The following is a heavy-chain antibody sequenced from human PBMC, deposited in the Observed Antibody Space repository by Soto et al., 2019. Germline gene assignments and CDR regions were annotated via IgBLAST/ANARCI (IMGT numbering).Heavy chain of an antibody. CDR2: IYYSGST. J-gene: IGHJ3*02. D-gene: IGHD6-25*01. CDR3: ARDMIRLPRAFDI. Sequence: QVQLQESGPGLVKPSQTLSLTCTVSGGSISSGGYYWSWIRQHPGKGLEWIGYIYYSGSTYYNPSLKSRVTISVDTSKNQFSLKLSSVTAADTDVYYCARDMIRLPRAFDIWGHGTMVTVSS. V-gene: IGHV4-31*03. CDR1: GGSISSGGYY.